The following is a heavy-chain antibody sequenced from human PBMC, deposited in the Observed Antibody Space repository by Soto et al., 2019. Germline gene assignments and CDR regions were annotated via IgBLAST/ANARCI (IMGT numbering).Heavy chain of an antibody. V-gene: IGHV4-34*01. J-gene: IGHJ6*02. Sequence: SETLYLTYAVYGGSFSGYYWSWIRQPPGKGLEWIGEINHSGSTNYNPSLKSRVTISVDTSKNQFSLKLSSVTAADTAVYYCARTNSGAGYYGMDVWGQGTTVTVSS. CDR3: ARTNSGAGYYGMDV. CDR1: GGSFSGYY. CDR2: INHSGST. D-gene: IGHD5-12*01.